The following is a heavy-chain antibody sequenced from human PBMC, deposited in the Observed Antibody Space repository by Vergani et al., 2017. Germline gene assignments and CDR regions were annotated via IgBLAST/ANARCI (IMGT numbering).Heavy chain of an antibody. D-gene: IGHD5-12*01. CDR2: ISWNSGAV. CDR1: GITFWKFG. V-gene: IGHV3-9*01. CDR3: TKGSFNFLASVVNGYDPYTGFDL. J-gene: IGHJ3*01. Sequence: EVDLVESGGGLAQPGGSLRLSCEASGITFWKFGMHWVRQGPGKGLEWVSGISWNSGAVDYADSVRGRFTISRDNAKNSLFLEMNSLRFEDTAVYFCTKGSFNFLASVVNGYDPYTGFDLWGQGTLATVS.